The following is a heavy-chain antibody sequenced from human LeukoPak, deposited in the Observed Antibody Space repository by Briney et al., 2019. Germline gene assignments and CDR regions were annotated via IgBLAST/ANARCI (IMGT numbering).Heavy chain of an antibody. V-gene: IGHV3-30*19. D-gene: IGHD3-3*01. Sequence: GGSLRLSCEASGFPFSKYAMHWVRQAPGKGLEWVAVISYDGSNKYYADSVKGRFTISRDNSKNTLYLQMNSLRAEDTAVYYCARDYSSLFWSGYYEVMDVWGKGTTVTVSS. CDR1: GFPFSKYA. J-gene: IGHJ6*04. CDR2: ISYDGSNK. CDR3: ARDYSSLFWSGYYEVMDV.